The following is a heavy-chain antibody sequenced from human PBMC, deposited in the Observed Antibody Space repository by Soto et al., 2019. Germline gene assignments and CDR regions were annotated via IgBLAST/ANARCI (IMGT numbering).Heavy chain of an antibody. D-gene: IGHD2-21*01. Sequence: SETLSLTCSVSGGSINSGGYFWSWIRQVPGKGLEWIGHIYVTGAVDYNPSLRDRITISQDTSERQFSLNLRLVTAADTAVYYCARLRIATNNYKWFDPWGQGTLVTVSS. V-gene: IGHV4-31*03. CDR2: IYVTGAV. J-gene: IGHJ5*02. CDR1: GGSINSGGYF. CDR3: ARLRIATNNYKWFDP.